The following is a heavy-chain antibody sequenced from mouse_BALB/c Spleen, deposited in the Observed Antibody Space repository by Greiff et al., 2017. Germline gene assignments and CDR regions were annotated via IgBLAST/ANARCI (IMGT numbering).Heavy chain of an antibody. J-gene: IGHJ4*01. V-gene: IGHV14-3*02. CDR3: ARWGNYDYAMDY. CDR1: GFNIKDTY. D-gene: IGHD2-1*01. Sequence: VHVKQSGAELVKPGASVKLSCTASGFNIKDTYMHWVKQRPEQGLEWIGRIDPANGNTKYDPKFQGKATITADTSSNTAYLQLSSLTSEDTAVYYCARWGNYDYAMDYWGQGTSVTVSS. CDR2: IDPANGNT.